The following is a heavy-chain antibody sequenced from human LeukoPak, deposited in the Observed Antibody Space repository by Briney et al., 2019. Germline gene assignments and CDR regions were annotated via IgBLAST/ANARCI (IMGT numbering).Heavy chain of an antibody. CDR1: GFTFSGYP. CDR3: AKDKSRVIGGSYQFDY. J-gene: IGHJ4*02. D-gene: IGHD1-26*01. CDR2: ISYDGSNK. Sequence: GGSLRLSCAASGFTFSGYPIHWVRQAPGKGLEWVAVISYDGSNKYYADSVKGRFTISRDNSKNTLYLQMNSLRAEDTAVYYCAKDKSRVIGGSYQFDYWGQGTLVTVSS. V-gene: IGHV3-30-3*02.